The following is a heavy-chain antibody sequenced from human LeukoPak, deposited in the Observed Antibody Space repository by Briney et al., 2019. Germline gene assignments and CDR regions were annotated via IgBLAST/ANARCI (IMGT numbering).Heavy chain of an antibody. CDR3: AGSFSGSYHSAFDI. CDR2: IYYSGST. V-gene: IGHV4-30-4*08. CDR1: GGSISSGDYY. Sequence: SQTLSLTCTVSGGSISSGDYYWSWIRQPPGKGLEWIGHIYYSGSTYYNPSLKSRVTISVDTSKNQFSLKLSSVTAADTAVYYCAGSFSGSYHSAFDIWGQGTMATVSS. D-gene: IGHD1-26*01. J-gene: IGHJ3*02.